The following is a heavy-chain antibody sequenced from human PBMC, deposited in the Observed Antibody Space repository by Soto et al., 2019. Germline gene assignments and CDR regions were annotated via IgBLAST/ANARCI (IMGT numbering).Heavy chain of an antibody. D-gene: IGHD3-22*01. J-gene: IGHJ3*02. V-gene: IGHV1-46*01. CDR1: GYTFTSYY. Sequence: ASVKVSGKASGYTFTSYYMHWVRQAPGQGLEWMGIINPSGGSTSYAQKFQGRVTMTRDTSTSTVYMELSSLRSEDTAVYYCERDVGLTYYYDSKGRNDAFDIWGQGTMVNVPS. CDR2: INPSGGST. CDR3: ERDVGLTYYYDSKGRNDAFDI.